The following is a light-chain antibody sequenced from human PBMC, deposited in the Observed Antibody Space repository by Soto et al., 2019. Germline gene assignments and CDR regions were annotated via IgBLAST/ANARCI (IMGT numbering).Light chain of an antibody. V-gene: IGKV3-15*01. CDR1: QSVSSN. Sequence: EIVMTQSPATLSVSPGERATLSCRASQSVSSNLAWLQQKPGQAPRLLIYDASSRATGIPARFSGSGSGTEFTLNIRSLQSEEFALYYCQQYNNWPRTFGQGTKVDIK. CDR3: QQYNNWPRT. CDR2: DAS. J-gene: IGKJ1*01.